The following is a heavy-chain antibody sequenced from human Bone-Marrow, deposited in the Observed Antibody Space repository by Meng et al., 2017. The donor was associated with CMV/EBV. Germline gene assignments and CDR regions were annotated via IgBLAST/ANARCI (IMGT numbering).Heavy chain of an antibody. J-gene: IGHJ4*02. V-gene: IGHV1-18*01. CDR1: GYTFINYG. Sequence: ASVKVSCKASGYTFINYGISWVRQAPGQGLEWMGWISAYKDNTNYAQKFQDRVTMTTDTSTSTAYLELRSLRSDDTAVYYCARDLKHTSGWFTYRGQGTLVTVSS. CDR3: ARDLKHTSGWFTY. CDR2: ISAYKDNT. D-gene: IGHD6-19*01.